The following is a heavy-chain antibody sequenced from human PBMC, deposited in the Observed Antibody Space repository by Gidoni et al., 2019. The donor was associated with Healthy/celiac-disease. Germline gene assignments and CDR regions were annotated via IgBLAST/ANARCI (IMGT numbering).Heavy chain of an antibody. CDR2: IYYSGST. CDR3: ARGGYDSSGYYQFNYYYYYYMDV. V-gene: IGHV4-59*01. CDR1: GGSISSYY. J-gene: IGHJ6*03. Sequence: QVQLQESGPGLVKPSETLFLTCTVSGGSISSYYWSCIRQPPGKGLEWIGYIYYSGSTNYNPSLKSRVTISVDTSKNQFSLKLSSVTAADTAVYYCARGGYDSSGYYQFNYYYYYYMDVWGKGTTVTVSS. D-gene: IGHD3-22*01.